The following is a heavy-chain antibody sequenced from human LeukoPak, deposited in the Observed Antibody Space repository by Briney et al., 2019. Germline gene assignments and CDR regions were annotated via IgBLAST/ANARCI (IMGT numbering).Heavy chain of an antibody. V-gene: IGHV4-59*01. CDR2: IYYSGST. D-gene: IGHD5-18*01. J-gene: IGHJ4*02. CDR3: ARGGYRYDSPPGDPFDH. Sequence: PSETLSLICTVSGGSISSYYWSWIRQPPGKGLKWIGYIYYSGSTNYNPSLKSRVTISVDMSKNQLSLKLSSVTAADTAVYYCARGGYRYDSPPGDPFDHWGQGTLVTVSS. CDR1: GGSISSYY.